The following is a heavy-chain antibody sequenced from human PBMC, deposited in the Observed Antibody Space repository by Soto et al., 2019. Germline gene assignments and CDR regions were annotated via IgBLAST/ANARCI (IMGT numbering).Heavy chain of an antibody. CDR3: ARLWHDSSGYYYSFDQ. Sequence: SETLSLTCTVSGGSISNGDYYWGWIRQPPGKGLEWIGSIYYSGSTFYNPSLKSRVTMSVDTSKNQFSLRLNSVTAADTSLYYCARLWHDSSGYYYSFDQWGQGTLVTVSS. D-gene: IGHD3-22*01. J-gene: IGHJ4*02. V-gene: IGHV4-39*01. CDR1: GGSISNGDYY. CDR2: IYYSGST.